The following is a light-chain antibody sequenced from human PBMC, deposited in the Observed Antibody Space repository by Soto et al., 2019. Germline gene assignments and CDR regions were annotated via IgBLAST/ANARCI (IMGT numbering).Light chain of an antibody. CDR3: SSYTSSSTVV. Sequence: QSALTQPASESGSPGQSITISCTGTSSDVGGYNYVSWYQQHPGKAPKLMIHDVSNRPSGVSNRFSGSKSGNTASLTISGLQAEDEADYYCSSYTSSSTVVFGGGTKLTVL. V-gene: IGLV2-14*01. J-gene: IGLJ2*01. CDR2: DVS. CDR1: SSDVGGYNY.